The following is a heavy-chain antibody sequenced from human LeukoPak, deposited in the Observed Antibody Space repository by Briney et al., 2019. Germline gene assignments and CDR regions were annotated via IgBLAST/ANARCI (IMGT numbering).Heavy chain of an antibody. CDR2: IYPGDSDT. V-gene: IGHV5-51*01. D-gene: IGHD1-26*01. CDR1: GYSFTSYW. Sequence: ESLKISCKGSGYSFTSYWIGWVRQMPGKGLEWMGIIYPGDSDTRYSPSLQGQVTISADKSISTAYLQWSSLKASDTAMYYCARHGASGSYYYYYGMDVWGQGTTVTVSS. CDR3: ARHGASGSYYYYYGMDV. J-gene: IGHJ6*02.